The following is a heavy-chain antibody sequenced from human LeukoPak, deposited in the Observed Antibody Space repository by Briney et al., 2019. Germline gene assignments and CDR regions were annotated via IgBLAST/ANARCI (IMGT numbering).Heavy chain of an antibody. CDR1: GGSISSSSYY. J-gene: IGHJ5*02. D-gene: IGHD3-3*01. CDR2: INHSGST. V-gene: IGHV4-39*07. CDR3: ARIYDP. Sequence: SETLSLTCTVSGGSISSSSYYWGWIRQPPGKGLEWIGSINHSGSTYYNPSLKSRVTISIDTSKNQFSLKLNSVTAADTAVYYCARIYDPWGQGTLVTVSA.